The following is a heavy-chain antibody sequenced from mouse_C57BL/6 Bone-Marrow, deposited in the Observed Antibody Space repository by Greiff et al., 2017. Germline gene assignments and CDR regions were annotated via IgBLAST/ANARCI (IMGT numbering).Heavy chain of an antibody. V-gene: IGHV5-12*01. CDR1: GFTFSDYY. J-gene: IGHJ4*01. CDR2: ISNGGGST. Sequence: EVKLMESGGGLVQPGGSLKLSCAASGFTFSDYYMYWVRQTPEKRLEWVAYISNGGGSTYYPDTVKGRFTISRDNAKNTLYLQMSRLKSEDTAMYYCARERAHLWLRYAMDYWGQGTSVTVSS. D-gene: IGHD2-2*01. CDR3: ARERAHLWLRYAMDY.